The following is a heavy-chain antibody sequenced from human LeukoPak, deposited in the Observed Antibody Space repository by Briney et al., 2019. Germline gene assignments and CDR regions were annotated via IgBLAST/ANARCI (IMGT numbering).Heavy chain of an antibody. V-gene: IGHV4-59*01. J-gene: IGHJ3*02. Sequence: SETLSLTCTVSGGSINTYYWSWIRQPPGKGLEWIGYIYYSGSTNYNPSLKSRVTLSIDTSKNQFSLKLSSVTAADTAVYYCACLTTADAFDIWGQGTMVTVSS. CDR3: ACLTTADAFDI. CDR1: GGSINTYY. CDR2: IYYSGST. D-gene: IGHD3-22*01.